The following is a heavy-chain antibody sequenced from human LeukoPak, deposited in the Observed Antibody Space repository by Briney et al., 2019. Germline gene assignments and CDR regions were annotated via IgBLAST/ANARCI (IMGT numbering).Heavy chain of an antibody. Sequence: PSETLSLTCTVSGGSISSYYWSWIRQPPGKGLEWIGYIYNSGSTNYNPSLKSRVTISVDTSKNQFSLKLSSVTAADTAVYYCARTLTGYRFDYWGQGTLVTVSS. V-gene: IGHV4-59*01. CDR1: GGSISSYY. J-gene: IGHJ4*02. CDR3: ARTLTGYRFDY. D-gene: IGHD3-9*01. CDR2: IYNSGST.